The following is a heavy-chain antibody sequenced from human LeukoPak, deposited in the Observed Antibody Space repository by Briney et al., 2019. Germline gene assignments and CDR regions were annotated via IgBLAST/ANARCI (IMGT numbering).Heavy chain of an antibody. CDR3: ARENWVYNWKYDSSGSGINY. V-gene: IGHV3-30*04. CDR1: GFTFSGYV. CDR2: ISYDGSNE. Sequence: PGRSLRLSCAASGFTFSGYVMHWVRQAPGKGLEWVAIISYDGSNEYYADSVKGRFTISRDNSKNTLYLQMNSLRAADTAVYYCARENWVYNWKYDSSGSGINYWGQGTLVTVSS. J-gene: IGHJ4*02. D-gene: IGHD3-22*01.